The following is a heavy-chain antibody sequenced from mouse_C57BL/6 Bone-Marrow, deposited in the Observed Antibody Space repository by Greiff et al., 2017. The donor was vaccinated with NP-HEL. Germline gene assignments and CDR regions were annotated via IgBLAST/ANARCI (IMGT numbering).Heavy chain of an antibody. CDR3: ARSPRFYYDYDEGMDY. Sequence: VHVKQSGAELVKPGASVKLSCTASGFNIKDYYMHWVKQRTEQGLEWIGRIDPEDGETKYAPKFQGKATITADTSSNTAYLQLSSLTSEDTAVYYCARSPRFYYDYDEGMDYWGQGTSVTVSS. V-gene: IGHV14-2*01. J-gene: IGHJ4*01. CDR1: GFNIKDYY. CDR2: IDPEDGET. D-gene: IGHD2-4*01.